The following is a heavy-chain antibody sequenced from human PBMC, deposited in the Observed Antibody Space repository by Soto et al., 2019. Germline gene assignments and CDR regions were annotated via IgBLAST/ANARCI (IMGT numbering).Heavy chain of an antibody. J-gene: IGHJ6*02. CDR2: ISSSSSYI. Sequence: PGGSLRLSCAASGFTFSSYSMHWVRQAPGKGLEWVSSISSSSSYIYYADSVKGRFTISRDNAKNSLYLQMNSLRAEDTAVYYCAGTPKYSSTYYYYGMDVWGQGTTVTVSS. D-gene: IGHD6-13*01. V-gene: IGHV3-21*01. CDR3: AGTPKYSSTYYYYGMDV. CDR1: GFTFSSYS.